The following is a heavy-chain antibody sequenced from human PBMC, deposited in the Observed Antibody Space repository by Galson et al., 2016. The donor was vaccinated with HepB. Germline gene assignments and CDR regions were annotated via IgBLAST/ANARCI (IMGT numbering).Heavy chain of an antibody. J-gene: IGHJ4*02. CDR3: ARQYWGGPSDY. V-gene: IGHV4-4*02. D-gene: IGHD2/OR15-2a*01. CDR2: IYHSGIT. Sequence: LSLTCAVSGGSISGNNWWSWVRQPPGKRLEWIGEIYHSGITYYNPSLKSRATMFVDKSNNHFSLRLTSVTAADTALYYCARQYWGGPSDYWGQGTLVTVSS. CDR1: GGSISGNNW.